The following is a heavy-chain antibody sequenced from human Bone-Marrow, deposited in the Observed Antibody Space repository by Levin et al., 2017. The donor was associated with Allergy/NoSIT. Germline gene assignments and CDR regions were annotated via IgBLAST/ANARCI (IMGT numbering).Heavy chain of an antibody. CDR3: ASWAMFYYDGSDFDYFYYGMDV. J-gene: IGHJ6*02. CDR1: GLSFSNYD. V-gene: IGHV3-21*06. Sequence: GGSLRLSCAASGLSFSNYDMNWVRQAPGKGLEWVSSISGGSSRIYYADSVKGRFTISRDNAKNSLYLQMNSLRAEDTAVYYCASWAMFYYDGSDFDYFYYGMDVWGQGTTVTVSS. CDR2: ISGGSSRI. D-gene: IGHD3-16*01.